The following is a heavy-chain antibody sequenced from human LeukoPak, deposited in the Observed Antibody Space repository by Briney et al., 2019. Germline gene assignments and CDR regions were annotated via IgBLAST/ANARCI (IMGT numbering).Heavy chain of an antibody. V-gene: IGHV1-69*04. Sequence: SVKVSCKASGGTFSSYAISWVRQAPGQGLEWMGRIIPILGIANYAQKFQGRVTITADKSTSTAYMELSSLRLEDTAVYYCARDLAGLLGDPWGQGTLVTVSS. CDR3: ARDLAGLLGDP. J-gene: IGHJ5*02. D-gene: IGHD3-10*01. CDR1: GGTFSSYA. CDR2: IIPILGIA.